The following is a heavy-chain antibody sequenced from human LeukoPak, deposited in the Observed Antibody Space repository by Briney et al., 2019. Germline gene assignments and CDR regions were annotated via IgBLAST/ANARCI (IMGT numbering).Heavy chain of an antibody. V-gene: IGHV4-34*01. D-gene: IGHD3-22*01. Sequence: SETLSLTCAVYGGSFSGYYWSWIRQPPGKGLEWIGEIKHSGSTNYNPSLKSRVTISVDTSKNQFSLKLSSVTAADTAVYYCARGVNYYDSSGYYFHATPSPYYFDYWGQGTLVTVSS. CDR3: ARGVNYYDSSGYYFHATPSPYYFDY. CDR2: IKHSGST. CDR1: GGSFSGYY. J-gene: IGHJ4*02.